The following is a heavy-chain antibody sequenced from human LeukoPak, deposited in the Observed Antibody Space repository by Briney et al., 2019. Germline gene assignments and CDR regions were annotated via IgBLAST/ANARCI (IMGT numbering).Heavy chain of an antibody. J-gene: IGHJ4*02. CDR2: INWNGGST. Sequence: GGSLRLSCAASGFTFYDYAMSWVRQAPGKGLEWVSGINWNGGSTGYADSVKGRFTISRDNAKNSLYLQMNSLRAEDTALYYCARSDMTTVTAFGYWGEGTLVTVSS. CDR1: GFTFYDYA. V-gene: IGHV3-20*04. CDR3: ARSDMTTVTAFGY. D-gene: IGHD4-11*01.